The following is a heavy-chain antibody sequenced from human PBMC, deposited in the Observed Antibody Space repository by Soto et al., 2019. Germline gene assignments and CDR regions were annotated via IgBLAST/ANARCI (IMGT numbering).Heavy chain of an antibody. Sequence: SETLSLTCTVSGGSVSSRNYYWSWIRQPPGKGLEWIGSIYYSGSTYYNPSLKSRVTTSVDTSKNHFSLKLSSVTAADTAVYYCATPRGYSFGPGDYWGQGTLVT. CDR3: ATPRGYSFGPGDY. V-gene: IGHV4-39*02. CDR1: GGSVSSRNYY. CDR2: IYYSGST. J-gene: IGHJ4*02. D-gene: IGHD5-18*01.